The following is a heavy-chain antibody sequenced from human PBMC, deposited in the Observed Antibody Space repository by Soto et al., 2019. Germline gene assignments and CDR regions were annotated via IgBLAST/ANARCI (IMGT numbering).Heavy chain of an antibody. J-gene: IGHJ4*02. V-gene: IGHV4-61*01. CDR1: GGSVSSGSYY. CDR3: ARVITSVAGYYFDY. Sequence: QVQLQESGPGLVKPSETLSLTCTVSGGSVSSGSYYWSWIRQPPGKGLEWIGYIYYSGSTNYNPSLKSRVTISVDTSKNQFSLKLSSVTAVDTAVYYCARVITSVAGYYFDYWGQGTLVTVSS. D-gene: IGHD6-19*01. CDR2: IYYSGST.